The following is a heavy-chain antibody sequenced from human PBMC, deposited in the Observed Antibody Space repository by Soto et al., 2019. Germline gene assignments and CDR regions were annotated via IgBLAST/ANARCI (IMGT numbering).Heavy chain of an antibody. CDR2: VNWNGDDA. CDR1: GFTFDDYA. J-gene: IGHJ4*02. D-gene: IGHD6-25*01. CDR3: ARGGAAFDF. Sequence: EVQLVESGGGAVRPGGSLRLICAASGFTFDDYAMTWVRQAPGKGLEWVSGVNWNGDDAGSAASVKGRFTISRDNAKEPLYLQTTGLRADDTALYFCARGGAAFDFWGQGVMVTVAS. V-gene: IGHV3-20*04.